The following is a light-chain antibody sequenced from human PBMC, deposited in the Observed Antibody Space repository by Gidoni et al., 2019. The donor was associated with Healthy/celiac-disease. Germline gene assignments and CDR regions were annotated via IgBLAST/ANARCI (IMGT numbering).Light chain of an antibody. CDR2: EVS. CDR1: SSYVGGYNY. CDR3: SSYTSSNTLFG. V-gene: IGLV2-14*01. J-gene: IGLJ1*01. Sequence: QSALTQPASVSGSPGQSITISCTGTSSYVGGYNYVSWYPQHPGKAPKLMIYEVSNRPSGVSNRFSGSKSGNTASLTISGLQVEDAADYYCSSYTSSNTLFGFGTGTKVTVL.